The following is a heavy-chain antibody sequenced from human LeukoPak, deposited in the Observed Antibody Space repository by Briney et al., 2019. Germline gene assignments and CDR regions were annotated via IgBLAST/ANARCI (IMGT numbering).Heavy chain of an antibody. D-gene: IGHD6-13*01. V-gene: IGHV3-9*03. CDR2: IGWNSGSI. CDR3: AKDIEPRAAAGTFWFDP. CDR1: GFTFDDYA. J-gene: IGHJ5*02. Sequence: PGGSLRLSCAASGFTFDDYAMHWVRQAPGKGLEWVSGIGWNSGSIGYADSVKGRFTISRDNAKNSLYLQMNSLRAEDMALYYCAKDIEPRAAAGTFWFDPWGQGTLVTVSS.